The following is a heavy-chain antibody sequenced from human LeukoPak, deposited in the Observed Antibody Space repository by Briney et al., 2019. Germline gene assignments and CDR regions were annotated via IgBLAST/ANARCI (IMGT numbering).Heavy chain of an antibody. V-gene: IGHV3-7*01. CDR3: AREGLMQWEEGNWFDP. D-gene: IGHD1-26*01. J-gene: IGHJ5*02. Sequence: GGSLRLSCAASGFTFSSYWMSWVRQAPGKGLEWVANIKQDGSEKYYVDSVKGRFTISRDNAKNSLYLQMNSLRAEDTAVYYCAREGLMQWEEGNWFDPWGQGTLVTVSS. CDR2: IKQDGSEK. CDR1: GFTFSSYW.